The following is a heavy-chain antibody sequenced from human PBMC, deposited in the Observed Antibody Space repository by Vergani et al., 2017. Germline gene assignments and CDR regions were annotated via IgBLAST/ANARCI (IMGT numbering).Heavy chain of an antibody. V-gene: IGHV4-34*01. Sequence: QVQLQQWGAGLLKPSETLSLTCAVYGGSFSGYYWSWIRQPPGKGLEWIGEINHSGSTNYNPSLKSRVTISVDTSKNQFSLKLSSVTAADTAVYYCAREGSDVWSNFDYWGQGTLVTVSS. CDR1: GGSFSGYY. CDR3: AREGSDVWSNFDY. D-gene: IGHD3-3*01. J-gene: IGHJ4*02. CDR2: INHSGST.